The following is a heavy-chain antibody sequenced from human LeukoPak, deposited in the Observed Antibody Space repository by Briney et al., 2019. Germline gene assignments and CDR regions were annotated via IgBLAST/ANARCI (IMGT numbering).Heavy chain of an antibody. CDR1: GYTFTSYG. D-gene: IGHD2-2*01. V-gene: IGHV1-18*01. J-gene: IGHJ4*02. Sequence: ASVKVSCKASGYTFTSYGISWVRQAPGQGLEWMGWISAYNGNTNYAQKLQGRVTMTTDTSTCTAYMELRSLRSDDTAVYYCARAIGVVVPAESDYWGQGTLVTVSS. CDR3: ARAIGVVVPAESDY. CDR2: ISAYNGNT.